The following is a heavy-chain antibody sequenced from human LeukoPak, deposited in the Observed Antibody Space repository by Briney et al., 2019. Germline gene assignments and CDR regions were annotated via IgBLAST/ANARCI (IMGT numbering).Heavy chain of an antibody. V-gene: IGHV1-18*01. CDR3: ARDFFHGHCGGLSCFLLDY. CDR1: GYTFTSYG. CDR2: ISAYNGNT. D-gene: IGHD2-15*01. J-gene: IGHJ4*02. Sequence: ASVKVSCKASGYTFTSYGISWVRQAPGQGLEWMGWISAYNGNTNYAQKLQGRVTMTTDTSTSTAYMELRSLRSDDTAVYYCARDFFHGHCGGLSCFLLDYWGQGSLITVSS.